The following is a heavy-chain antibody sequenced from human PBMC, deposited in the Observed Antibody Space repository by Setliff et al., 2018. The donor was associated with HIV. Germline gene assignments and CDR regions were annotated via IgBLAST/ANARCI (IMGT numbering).Heavy chain of an antibody. CDR3: ALRQRGGLVGAGNAFDI. J-gene: IGHJ3*02. Sequence: SQTLSCAASGFTFNSYGIHWVRQAPGKGLEWVSTIANGINTYYADSVRGRFTISRDNSKNTLYLQMNSLRAEDTAKYYCALRQRGGLVGAGNAFDIWGQGTMVTVSS. CDR2: IANGINT. CDR1: GFTFNSYG. V-gene: IGHV3-23*01. D-gene: IGHD1-26*01.